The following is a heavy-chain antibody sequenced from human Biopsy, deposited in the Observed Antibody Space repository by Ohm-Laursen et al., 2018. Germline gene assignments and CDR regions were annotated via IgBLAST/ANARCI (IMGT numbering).Heavy chain of an antibody. V-gene: IGHV1-69*01. CDR2: NIPILGTG. D-gene: IGHD3-9*01. Sequence: GSSVKVSCKSPEGTFSNYGVNWVRQAPGQGLEWLGGNIPILGTGNYAQKFQDRVTVAADPSTSTATMELRSLRSDDTAVYYCATKLTGYFHHWGQGTLVSVYS. CDR1: EGTFSNYG. CDR3: ATKLTGYFHH. J-gene: IGHJ1*01.